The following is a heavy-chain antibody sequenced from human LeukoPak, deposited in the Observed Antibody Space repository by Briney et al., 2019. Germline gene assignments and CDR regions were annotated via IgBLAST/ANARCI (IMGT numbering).Heavy chain of an antibody. D-gene: IGHD6-19*01. CDR3: ARAPPCSSDWWCDDP. J-gene: IGHJ5*02. CDR2: IHHSGST. V-gene: IGHV4-4*02. Sequence: TPSETLSLTCAVSGVSISSANWWSWVRQPPGKGLEWIGEIHHSGSTNHNPSLRSRVTISVDKSNNQFSLKLSSVTAADTAVYYCARAPPCSSDWWCDDPWGQGTLVTVSS. CDR1: GVSISSANW.